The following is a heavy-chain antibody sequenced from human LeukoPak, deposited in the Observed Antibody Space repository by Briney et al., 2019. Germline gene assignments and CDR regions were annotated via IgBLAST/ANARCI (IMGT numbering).Heavy chain of an antibody. V-gene: IGHV1-2*02. J-gene: IGHJ3*02. D-gene: IGHD1-1*01. Sequence: ASVKVSCKASGYTFTSYGISWVRQAPGQGLEWMGWINPNSGGTNYAQKFQGRATMTRDTSISTAYMELSRLRSDDTAVYYCARARITMATLGTNAFDIWGQGTMVTVSS. CDR1: GYTFTSYG. CDR2: INPNSGGT. CDR3: ARARITMATLGTNAFDI.